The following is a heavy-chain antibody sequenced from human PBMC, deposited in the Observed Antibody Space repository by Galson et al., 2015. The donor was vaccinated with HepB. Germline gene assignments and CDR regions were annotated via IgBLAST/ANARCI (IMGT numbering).Heavy chain of an antibody. Sequence: SVKISCKASGFSLSTYDINWVRQATGQGLEWLGWMDPNSGNTGYAQKFQGRITMTRNTSISTAYMELRSLRSEDTAVYYCARFPHSSSWDDSYYYMDVSGKGTPVTVSS. CDR3: ARFPHSSSWDDSYYYMDV. CDR2: MDPNSGNT. D-gene: IGHD6-13*01. J-gene: IGHJ6*03. V-gene: IGHV1-8*01. CDR1: GFSLSTYD.